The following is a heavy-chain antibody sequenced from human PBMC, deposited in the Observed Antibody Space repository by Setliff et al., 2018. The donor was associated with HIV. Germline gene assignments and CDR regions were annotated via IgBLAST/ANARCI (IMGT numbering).Heavy chain of an antibody. CDR2: VIPIFGTA. Sequence: VASVKVSCKASGSTFSNYAISWVRQAPGQGLEWMGRVIPIFGTANYAQKFQGRVTITADKSTDTAYMELSSLRSEDTAVYCCARGDNWNYIGRPSLYMDVWGRGTTVTVSS. CDR1: GSTFSNYA. CDR3: ARGDNWNYIGRPSLYMDV. J-gene: IGHJ6*03. D-gene: IGHD1-7*01. V-gene: IGHV1-69*06.